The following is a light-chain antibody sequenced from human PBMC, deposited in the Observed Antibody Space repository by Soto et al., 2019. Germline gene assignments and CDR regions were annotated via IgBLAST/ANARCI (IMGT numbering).Light chain of an antibody. CDR3: RQCSSCPRT. V-gene: IGKV3-11*01. J-gene: IGKJ1*01. CDR1: QRVRSY. Sequence: EIVLTQSPATLSLSPGERATLSCRASQRVRSYLVWYQQKPGQAPRLLMSDASNRATGIPTRFSGSGSGTDFTLTISSPEPEDFAVYYFRQCSSCPRTFGQGTKLDIK. CDR2: DAS.